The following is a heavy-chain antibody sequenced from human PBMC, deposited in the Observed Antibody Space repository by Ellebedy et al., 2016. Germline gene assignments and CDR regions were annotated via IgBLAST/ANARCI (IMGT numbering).Heavy chain of an antibody. Sequence: KVSXXGSGYSFTSYWIGWVRRVPGKPLEWLGRIDPSDSRSYSSTYYSPSFRGLITMSADESSRTVYLHWRTLRASDTGIYYCARHGFSSYYQGVDVWGQGTTVTVSS. CDR3: ARHGFSSYYQGVDV. D-gene: IGHD3-10*01. J-gene: IGHJ6*02. V-gene: IGHV5-10-1*01. CDR1: GYSFTSYW. CDR2: IDPSDSRSYS.